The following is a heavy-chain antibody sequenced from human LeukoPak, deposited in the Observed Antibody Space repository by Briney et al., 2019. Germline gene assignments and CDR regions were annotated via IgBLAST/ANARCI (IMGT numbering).Heavy chain of an antibody. CDR3: ARHSYDYVWGSYRYYPDY. Sequence: GESLKISCKGSGYSFTSYRIGWVRQMPGKGLEWKGIIYPGDSDTRYSPSFQGQVTISADKSISTAYLQWSSLKASDTAMYYCARHSYDYVWGSYRYYPDYWGQGTLVTVSS. D-gene: IGHD3-16*02. CDR1: GYSFTSYR. V-gene: IGHV5-51*01. CDR2: IYPGDSDT. J-gene: IGHJ4*02.